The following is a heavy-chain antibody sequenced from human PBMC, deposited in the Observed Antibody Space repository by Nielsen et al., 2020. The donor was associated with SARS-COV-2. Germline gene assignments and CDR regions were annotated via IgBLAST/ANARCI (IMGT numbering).Heavy chain of an antibody. CDR1: GFTFSSYE. V-gene: IGHV3-48*03. D-gene: IGHD3-10*01. CDR2: ISSSGSTI. Sequence: GESLKISCAASGFTFSSYEMNWVRQAPGKGLEWVSYISSSGSTIYYADSVKGRFTISRDSAKNSLYLQMNSLRAEDTAVYYCARWYYYGSGSSMIRGMDVWGQGTTVTVSS. J-gene: IGHJ6*02. CDR3: ARWYYYGSGSSMIRGMDV.